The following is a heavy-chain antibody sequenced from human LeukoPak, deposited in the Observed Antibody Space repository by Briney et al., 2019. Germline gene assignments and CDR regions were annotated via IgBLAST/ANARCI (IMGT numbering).Heavy chain of an antibody. V-gene: IGHV3-15*01. Sequence: GGALRLSCAASGFTFSNAWLNWGREAPGKGLEWVGHIKSKTDGGTADYAAPVKGRFTMSRDDSKNTLYLQMNSLKTDDTAVYYCISPRADWGQGTLVTVSS. CDR2: IKSKTDGGTA. CDR1: GFTFSNAW. CDR3: ISPRAD. J-gene: IGHJ4*02.